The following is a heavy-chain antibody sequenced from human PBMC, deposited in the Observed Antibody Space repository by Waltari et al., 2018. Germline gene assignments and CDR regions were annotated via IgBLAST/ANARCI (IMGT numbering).Heavy chain of an antibody. Sequence: EVQLVESGGDLVQPGRSLRLSCAASGFTFGDYAMHWVRQAPGKGLEWVSGVTWNRENVDYADSGKGRFTVGRDNAKNSLYLRMNSLRTEDMALYYCAKGWSGTALGDAIDIWGQGTMGTVSS. D-gene: IGHD3-10*02. J-gene: IGHJ3*02. V-gene: IGHV3-9*03. CDR1: GFTFGDYA. CDR3: AKGWSGTALGDAIDI. CDR2: VTWNRENV.